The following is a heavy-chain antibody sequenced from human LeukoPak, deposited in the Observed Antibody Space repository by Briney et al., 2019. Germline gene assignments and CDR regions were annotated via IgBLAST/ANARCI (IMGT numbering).Heavy chain of an antibody. CDR3: ATPRYCSSTSCYTGNNWFDP. Sequence: GGSLRLSCAASGFTFSSYAMSWVRQAPGKGLEWVSATSGSGGSTYYADSVKGRFTISRDNSKNTLYLQMNSLRAEDTAVYYCATPRYCSSTSCYTGNNWFDPWGQGTLVTVSS. CDR1: GFTFSSYA. V-gene: IGHV3-23*01. J-gene: IGHJ5*02. D-gene: IGHD2-2*02. CDR2: TSGSGGST.